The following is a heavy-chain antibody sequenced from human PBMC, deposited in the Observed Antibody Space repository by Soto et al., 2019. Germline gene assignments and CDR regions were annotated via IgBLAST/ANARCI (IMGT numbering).Heavy chain of an antibody. CDR2: ISYDGSNK. Sequence: PVGSLRLSCAASGFTFSSYGMHWVRQAPGKGLEWVAVISYDGSNKYYADSVKGRFTISRDNSKNTLYLQMNSLRAEDTAVYYCAKDSTAHYYYGMDVWGQGTTVTVSS. J-gene: IGHJ6*02. D-gene: IGHD2-21*02. CDR3: AKDSTAHYYYGMDV. V-gene: IGHV3-30*18. CDR1: GFTFSSYG.